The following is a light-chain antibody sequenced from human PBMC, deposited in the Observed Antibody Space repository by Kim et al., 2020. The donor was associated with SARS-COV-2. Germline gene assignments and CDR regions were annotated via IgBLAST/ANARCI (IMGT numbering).Light chain of an antibody. V-gene: IGLV3-1*01. CDR2: QDS. CDR3: QAWDSSTEV. J-gene: IGLJ1*01. CDR1: KLGDKY. Sequence: SYELTQPPSVSVSPGQTASITCSGDKLGDKYACWYQQKPGQSPVLVIYQDSKRPSGIPERFSGSNSGNTATLTISGTQAIDEADYYCQAWDSSTEVFGTG.